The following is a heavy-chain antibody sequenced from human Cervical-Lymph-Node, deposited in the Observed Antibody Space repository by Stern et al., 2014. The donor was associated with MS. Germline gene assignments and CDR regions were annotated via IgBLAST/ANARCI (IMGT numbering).Heavy chain of an antibody. Sequence: QVQLQESGPGLVRSSQTLSLTCTVSGGSINSGGYYWSWIRQHPGKGLEWIGYIYYNGITYYNPSLKSRVTISLDTSKSQFSLKLGSVTAADTAVYYCARESVGAAVVGAFDYWGQGTLVTVSS. V-gene: IGHV4-31*03. CDR1: GGSINSGGYY. CDR3: ARESVGAAVVGAFDY. CDR2: IYYNGIT. D-gene: IGHD6-13*01. J-gene: IGHJ4*02.